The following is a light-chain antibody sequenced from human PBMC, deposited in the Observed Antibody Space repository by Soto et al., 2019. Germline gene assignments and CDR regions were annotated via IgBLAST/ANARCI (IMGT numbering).Light chain of an antibody. V-gene: IGKV3-20*01. CDR2: GAS. CDR3: QQYCGSTRT. J-gene: IGKJ1*01. CDR1: QSVTTQ. Sequence: IVLTQSPGTLSLSPGERATLSCRASQSVTTQLDWYQQKPGQAPRLIIHGASSMATGVPDRITGSGSWTDFALSISSPDPEPFGACYCQQYCGSTRTFGRGATVDIK.